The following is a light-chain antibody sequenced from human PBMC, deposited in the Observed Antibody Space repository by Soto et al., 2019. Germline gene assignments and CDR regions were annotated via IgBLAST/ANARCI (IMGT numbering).Light chain of an antibody. V-gene: IGLV2-23*01. J-gene: IGLJ1*01. Sequence: QSAPTQPASVSGSPGQSITSSCTGTSSDVGSYNLVSWYQQHPGKAPKLMIYEGNKRPSGVSNRFSGSKSANTASLTISGLQTEDEADYYCCSYAGTNTFVFGTETKLTVL. CDR1: SSDVGSYNL. CDR2: EGN. CDR3: CSYAGTNTFV.